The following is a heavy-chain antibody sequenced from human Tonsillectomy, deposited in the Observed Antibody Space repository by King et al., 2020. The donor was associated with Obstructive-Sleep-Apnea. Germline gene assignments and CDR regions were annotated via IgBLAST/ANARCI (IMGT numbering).Heavy chain of an antibody. J-gene: IGHJ4*02. CDR2: INGDGSST. Sequence: DVQLVESGGGLVQPGGSLRLSCAASGFTFSSYWMHWVRQAPGKGLVWVSRINGDGSSTDYADSVKGLFTISRDNAKNTLYLQMNSLRAEDTAVYYCARDFTYYGSGSSDYWGQGTLVTVSS. CDR3: ARDFTYYGSGSSDY. V-gene: IGHV3-74*01. D-gene: IGHD3-10*01. CDR1: GFTFSSYW.